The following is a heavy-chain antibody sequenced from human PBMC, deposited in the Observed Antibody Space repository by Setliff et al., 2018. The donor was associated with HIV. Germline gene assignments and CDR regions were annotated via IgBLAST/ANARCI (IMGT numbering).Heavy chain of an antibody. CDR3: VTYFRYSGTNGAFDV. CDR1: GDTFSSYT. Sequence: SVKVSCKASGDTFSSYTSSWVRQAPGQGLEWMGGNIPIFDAAHYAQKFQGRVTINAVKSTTTAYLELSSLRSQDTAVYYCVTYFRYSGTNGAFDVWCHGTMVTVSS. D-gene: IGHD1-26*01. CDR2: NIPIFDAA. V-gene: IGHV1-69*06. J-gene: IGHJ3*01.